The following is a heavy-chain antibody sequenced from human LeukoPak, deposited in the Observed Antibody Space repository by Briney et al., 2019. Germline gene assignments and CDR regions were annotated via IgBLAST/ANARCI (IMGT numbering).Heavy chain of an antibody. CDR3: AMGVTGPLFFDY. V-gene: IGHV4-59*01. D-gene: IGHD3-16*01. J-gene: IGHJ4*02. CDR2: IYYSGST. CDR1: GGSISSYY. Sequence: PSETLSLTCTVSGGSISSYYWSWIRQPPGKGLEWIGYIYYSGSTNYNPSLKSRVTISVDTSKNQFSLKLSSVTAADTAVYYCAMGVTGPLFFDYWGQGTLVTVSS.